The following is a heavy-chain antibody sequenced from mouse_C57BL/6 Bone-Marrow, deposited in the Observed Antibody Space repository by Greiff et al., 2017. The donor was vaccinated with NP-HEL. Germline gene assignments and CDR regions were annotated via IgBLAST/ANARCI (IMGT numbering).Heavy chain of an antibody. CDR1: GFTFSSYG. CDR3: ARLDGSSYHFAY. J-gene: IGHJ3*01. CDR2: ISSGGSYT. Sequence: EVQRVESGGDLVKPGGSLKLSCAASGFTFSSYGMSWVRQTPDKRLEWVATISSGGSYTYYPDSVKGRFTISRDNAKNTLYLQMSSLKSEDTAMYYCARLDGSSYHFAYWGQGTLVTVSA. D-gene: IGHD1-1*01. V-gene: IGHV5-6*01.